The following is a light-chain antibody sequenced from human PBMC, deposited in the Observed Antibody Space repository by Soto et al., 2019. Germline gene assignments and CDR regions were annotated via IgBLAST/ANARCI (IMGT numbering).Light chain of an antibody. Sequence: QSALTQPPSASGSPGQSVTISCIGTSSDVGGYNYVSWYQHHPGKAPKLIIYEVTKRPSGVPDRFSGSKSANTASLTVSGLQADDEADYYCSSYVGSNNYVFGTGTKVTVL. CDR1: SSDVGGYNY. J-gene: IGLJ1*01. V-gene: IGLV2-8*01. CDR2: EVT. CDR3: SSYVGSNNYV.